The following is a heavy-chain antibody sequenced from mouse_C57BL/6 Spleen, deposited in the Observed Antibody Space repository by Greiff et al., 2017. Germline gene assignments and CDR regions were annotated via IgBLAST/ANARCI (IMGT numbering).Heavy chain of an antibody. Sequence: QVQLQQPGAELVRPGSSVKLSCKASGYTFTSSWMPWVKQRPIQGLEWIGNIDPSDSETHYNQKFKDKATLTVDKSSSTAYMQLSSLTSEDSAVYYCARRGVYGSSYDYWGQGTTLTVSS. CDR3: ARRGVYGSSYDY. CDR1: GYTFTSSW. V-gene: IGHV1-52*01. J-gene: IGHJ2*01. D-gene: IGHD1-1*01. CDR2: IDPSDSET.